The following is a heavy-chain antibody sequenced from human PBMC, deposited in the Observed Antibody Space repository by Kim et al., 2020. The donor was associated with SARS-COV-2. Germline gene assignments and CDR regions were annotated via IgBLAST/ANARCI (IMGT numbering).Heavy chain of an antibody. Sequence: GGSLRLSCAASGFTFSSYAMSWVRQAPGKGLEWVSVISGSGGSTYYADSVKGRFTISRDNSKNTLYLQMNSLRAEDTAVYYCAKSEQLVPYYYYCMDVWGKGTTVTVSS. J-gene: IGHJ6*04. CDR3: AKSEQLVPYYYYCMDV. CDR2: ISGSGGST. V-gene: IGHV3-23*01. CDR1: GFTFSSYA. D-gene: IGHD6-13*01.